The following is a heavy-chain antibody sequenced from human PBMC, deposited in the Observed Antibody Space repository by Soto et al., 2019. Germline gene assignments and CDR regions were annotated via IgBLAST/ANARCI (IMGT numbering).Heavy chain of an antibody. CDR1: GFTFSSYG. Sequence: QVQLVESGGGVVQPGRSLRLSCAASGFTFSSYGMHWVRQAPGKGLEWVAVIWYDGSNKYYADSVKGRFTISRDNSKNTLYLQMNSLRAEDTDVYYCARDEQLGETPEFDYWGQGTLVTVSS. V-gene: IGHV3-33*01. D-gene: IGHD6-6*01. CDR3: ARDEQLGETPEFDY. J-gene: IGHJ4*02. CDR2: IWYDGSNK.